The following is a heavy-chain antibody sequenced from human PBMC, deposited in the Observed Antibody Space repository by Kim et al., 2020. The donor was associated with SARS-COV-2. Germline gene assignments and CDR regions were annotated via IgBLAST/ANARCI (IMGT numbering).Heavy chain of an antibody. V-gene: IGHV6-1*01. J-gene: IGHJ6*03. CDR3: ARDGDFDYYDMDV. D-gene: IGHD4-17*01. Sequence: YAVSGKSRITINPDTSKNQFSLQLNSVTPEDTAVYYCARDGDFDYYDMDVWGKGTTVTVSS.